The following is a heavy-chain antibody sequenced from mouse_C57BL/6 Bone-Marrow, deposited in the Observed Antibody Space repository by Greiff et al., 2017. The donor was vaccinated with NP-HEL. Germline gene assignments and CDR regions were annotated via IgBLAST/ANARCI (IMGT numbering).Heavy chain of an antibody. D-gene: IGHD3-1*01. CDR2: FYPGSGSI. CDR3: ARHEEVPGAMDY. J-gene: IGHJ4*01. Sequence: QVQLQQSGAELVKPGAAGRLSWAASGYTFTEYTIHSVKQTSGQGTEWIRWFYPGSGSIKYNEKFKDKATLTADKSSSTVYMELSRLTSEDSAVYFCARHEEVPGAMDYWGQGTSVTVSS. CDR1: GYTFTEYT. V-gene: IGHV1-62-2*01.